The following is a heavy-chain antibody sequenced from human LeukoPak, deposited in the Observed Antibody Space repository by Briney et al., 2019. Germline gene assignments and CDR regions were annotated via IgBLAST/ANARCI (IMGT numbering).Heavy chain of an antibody. Sequence: ASVKVSCKASGYTFTGYYMHWVRQAPGQGLEWMGRINPNSGSTNYAQKFQGRVTMTRDTSISTAYMELSRLRSDDTAVYYCARGDEYSYGFNYFDYWGQGTLVTVSS. CDR3: ARGDEYSYGFNYFDY. D-gene: IGHD5-18*01. V-gene: IGHV1-2*06. CDR2: INPNSGST. CDR1: GYTFTGYY. J-gene: IGHJ4*02.